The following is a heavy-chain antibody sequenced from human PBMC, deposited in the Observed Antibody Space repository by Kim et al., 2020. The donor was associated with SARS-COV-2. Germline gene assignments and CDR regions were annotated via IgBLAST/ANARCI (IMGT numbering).Heavy chain of an antibody. Sequence: SVKSRFTITIDNAKNTLYLQMNSLRAEDTAVYYCARAGAHYYGSGSYYPLWGQGTLVTVSS. V-gene: IGHV3-74*01. J-gene: IGHJ4*02. D-gene: IGHD3-10*01. CDR3: ARAGAHYYGSGSYYPL.